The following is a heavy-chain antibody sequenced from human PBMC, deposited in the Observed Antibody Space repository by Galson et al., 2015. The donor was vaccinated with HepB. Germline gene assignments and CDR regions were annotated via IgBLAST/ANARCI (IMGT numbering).Heavy chain of an antibody. J-gene: IGHJ6*02. CDR3: ARAEYYYDSSGYRFYYGMDV. CDR1: GFTVSSNY. Sequence: LRLSYAASGFTVSSNYMSWVRQAPGKGLEWVSVIYSGGSTYYADSVKGRFTISRDNSKNTLYLQMNSLRAEDTAVYYCARAEYYYDSSGYRFYYGMDVWGQGTTVTVSS. V-gene: IGHV3-53*01. D-gene: IGHD3-22*01. CDR2: IYSGGST.